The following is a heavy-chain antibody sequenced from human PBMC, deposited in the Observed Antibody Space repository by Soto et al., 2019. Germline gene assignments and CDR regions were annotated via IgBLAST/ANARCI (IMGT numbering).Heavy chain of an antibody. J-gene: IGHJ6*02. CDR3: ARDRAGGMDV. D-gene: IGHD3-10*01. CDR1: GGTFSSYA. CDR2: IIPIFGTA. V-gene: IGHV1-69*13. Sequence: GASVKVSCKASGGTFSSYAISWVRQAPGQGLEWMGGIIPIFGTANYAQKFQGRVTITADESTSTAYMELSSLRSEDTAVYYCARDRAGGMDVWGQGTTVTVSS.